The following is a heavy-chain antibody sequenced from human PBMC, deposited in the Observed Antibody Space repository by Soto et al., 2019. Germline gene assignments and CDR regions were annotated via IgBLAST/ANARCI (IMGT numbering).Heavy chain of an antibody. J-gene: IGHJ4*02. Sequence: QMQLVQSGAEVKKPGASVKVSCKASGYTFSSYDITWVRQATGQGLEWMGWMNPNSGNTGYAQKFQGRVTMTRDTSISTIYMELSSLRSEDSAVYYCARLNRGISVTWFIDYWGQGTLVTVSS. D-gene: IGHD6-19*01. V-gene: IGHV1-8*01. CDR2: MNPNSGNT. CDR1: GYTFSSYD. CDR3: ARLNRGISVTWFIDY.